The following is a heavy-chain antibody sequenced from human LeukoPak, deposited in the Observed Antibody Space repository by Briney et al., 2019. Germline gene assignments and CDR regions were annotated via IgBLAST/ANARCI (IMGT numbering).Heavy chain of an antibody. CDR1: GFTFSSYT. CDR2: ISYDGSNK. V-gene: IGHV3-30-3*01. J-gene: IGHJ6*02. D-gene: IGHD1-1*01. CDR3: ARDRGSPGHYYYYGMDV. Sequence: PGGSLRLSCAASGFTFSSYTMHWGRQAPGKGLGRVAVISYDGSNKYYADSVKGRFTISRDNSKNTLYLQMNSLRAEDTAVYYCARDRGSPGHYYYYGMDVWGQGTTVTVSS.